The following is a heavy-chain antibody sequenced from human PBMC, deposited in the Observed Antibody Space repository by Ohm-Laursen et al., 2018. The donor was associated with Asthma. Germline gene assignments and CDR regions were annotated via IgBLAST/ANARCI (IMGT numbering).Heavy chain of an antibody. CDR3: ARVSCNDDICYSLFYN. CDR1: GYTFTSYY. CDR2: INPSGGST. Sequence: SSVKVSCKASGYTFTSYYMHWVRQAPGQGLEWMGIINPSGGSTSYAQKFQGRVTMTRDTSTSTVYMELSSLRSEDTAVYYCARVSCNDDICYSLFYNWGQGTLVTVSS. D-gene: IGHD2-15*01. J-gene: IGHJ4*02. V-gene: IGHV1-46*01.